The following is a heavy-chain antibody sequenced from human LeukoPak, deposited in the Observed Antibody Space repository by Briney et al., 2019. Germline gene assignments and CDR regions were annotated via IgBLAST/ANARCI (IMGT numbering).Heavy chain of an antibody. D-gene: IGHD1-26*01. J-gene: IGHJ4*02. Sequence: GGSLRLSCAASGFTFSGSAMHWVRQASGKGLEWVGRIRSKANSYATAYAASVKGRFTISRDDSKNTAYLQMNSLKTEDTAVYYCTGSGSYPMAFDYRGQGTLVTVSS. CDR3: TGSGSYPMAFDY. CDR2: IRSKANSYAT. CDR1: GFTFSGSA. V-gene: IGHV3-73*01.